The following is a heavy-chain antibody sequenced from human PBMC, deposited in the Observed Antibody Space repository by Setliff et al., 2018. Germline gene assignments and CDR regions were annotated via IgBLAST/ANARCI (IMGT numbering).Heavy chain of an antibody. D-gene: IGHD3-16*01. CDR3: ARLGPLDVFDI. J-gene: IGHJ3*02. V-gene: IGHV5-51*01. Sequence: GESLKISCKGSGYRFTTYWIAWVRQKPGKGLEWMGIVYPVDSDTRYSPSFQGQVTISADKSISTASLQWRSLKASDTAMYYCARLGPLDVFDIWGQGTMVTVSS. CDR2: VYPVDSDT. CDR1: GYRFTTYW.